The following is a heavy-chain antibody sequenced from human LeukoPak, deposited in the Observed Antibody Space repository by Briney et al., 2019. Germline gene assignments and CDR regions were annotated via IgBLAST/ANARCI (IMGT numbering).Heavy chain of an antibody. D-gene: IGHD3-16*01. V-gene: IGHV3-48*04. Sequence: GGSLRLSCAASGFTFSSYSMNWVRQAPGKGLEWVSYISNSSSTIYYADSVKGRFTISRDNAKTSLYLQMNSLRAEDTAVYYCARRGMASPDSWGQGTLVTVSS. CDR2: ISNSSSTI. J-gene: IGHJ4*02. CDR3: ARRGMASPDS. CDR1: GFTFSSYS.